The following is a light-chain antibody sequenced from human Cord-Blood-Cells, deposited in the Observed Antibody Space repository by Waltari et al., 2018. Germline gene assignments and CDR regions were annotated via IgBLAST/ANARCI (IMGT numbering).Light chain of an antibody. V-gene: IGLV2-23*01. CDR2: EGS. Sequence: GTSSDVGSYNLVSWYQQHPGKAPKLMIYEGSKRPSGVSNRFSGSKSGNTASLTISGLQAEDEADYYCCSYAGSSTSWVFGGGTKLTVL. CDR3: CSYAGSSTSWV. CDR1: SSDVGSYNL. J-gene: IGLJ3*02.